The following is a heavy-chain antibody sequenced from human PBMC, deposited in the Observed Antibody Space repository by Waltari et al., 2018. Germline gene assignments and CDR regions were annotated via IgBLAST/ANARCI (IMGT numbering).Heavy chain of an antibody. V-gene: IGHV1-3*01. Sequence: QVQFVQSGAEVKKPGASVKVSCKASGYTFTTYALHWVRQAPGQRLEWMGWINAGNGNAKYSQKFQDGVTITRDTSASTAYMGLSSRRSEDTAVYYCARGRRLSSTFGMGLDYWGQGTLLTVSS. CDR2: INAGNGNA. CDR3: ARGRRLSSTFGMGLDY. CDR1: GYTFTTYA. J-gene: IGHJ4*02. D-gene: IGHD2-2*01.